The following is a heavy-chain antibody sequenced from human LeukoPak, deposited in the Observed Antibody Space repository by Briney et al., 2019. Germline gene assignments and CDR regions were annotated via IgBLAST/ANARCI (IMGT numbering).Heavy chain of an antibody. Sequence: SETLSLTCTVSGGSVNSDSYHWSWIRQPPGKGLEWIEYIHYSGSTIQKPSLKSRVTISVDTSRNQFSLKLTSVTAADTAVYYCARDAGDYFDYWGQGTLVTVSS. CDR1: GGSVNSDSYH. CDR2: IHYSGST. J-gene: IGHJ4*02. CDR3: ARDAGDYFDY. V-gene: IGHV4-61*01. D-gene: IGHD1-26*01.